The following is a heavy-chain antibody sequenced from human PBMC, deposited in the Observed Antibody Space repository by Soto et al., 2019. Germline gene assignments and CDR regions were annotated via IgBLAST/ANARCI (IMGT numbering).Heavy chain of an antibody. J-gene: IGHJ5*02. CDR3: ARDPYSSSWSGRGWFDP. V-gene: IGHV3-21*01. CDR1: GFTFSSYS. CDR2: ISSSSSYI. Sequence: EVQLVESGGGLVKPGGSLRLSCAASGFTFSSYSMNWVRQAPGKGLEWVSSISSSSSYIYYADSVKGRFTISRDNANNSLYLQMNSLRAEDTAVYYCARDPYSSSWSGRGWFDPWGQGTLVTVSS. D-gene: IGHD6-13*01.